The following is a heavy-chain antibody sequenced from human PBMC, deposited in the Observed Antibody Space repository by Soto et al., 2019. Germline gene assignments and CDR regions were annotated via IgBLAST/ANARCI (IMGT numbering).Heavy chain of an antibody. V-gene: IGHV4-34*01. CDR1: GGSFSGYY. J-gene: IGHJ5*02. Sequence: SDTLSLTCAVYGGSFSGYYWSWIRQPPGKGLEWIGEINHSGSTNYNPSLKSRVTISVDTSKNQFSLKLSSVTAADTAVYYCARRGQQWLVRGWFDPCGQGTMVTVSS. D-gene: IGHD6-19*01. CDR3: ARRGQQWLVRGWFDP. CDR2: INHSGST.